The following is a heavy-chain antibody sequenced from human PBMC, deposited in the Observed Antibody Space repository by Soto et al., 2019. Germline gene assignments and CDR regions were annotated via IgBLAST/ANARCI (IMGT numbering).Heavy chain of an antibody. V-gene: IGHV3-30-3*01. CDR3: ARDSPRPYSSGWFVGWFDP. J-gene: IGHJ5*02. Sequence: GGSLRLSCAASGFTFSSYAMHWVRQAPGKGLEWVAVISYDGSNKYYADSVKGRFTISRDNSKNTLYLQMNSLRAEDTAVYYCARDSPRPYSSGWFVGWFDPWGQGTLVTVSS. D-gene: IGHD6-19*01. CDR1: GFTFSSYA. CDR2: ISYDGSNK.